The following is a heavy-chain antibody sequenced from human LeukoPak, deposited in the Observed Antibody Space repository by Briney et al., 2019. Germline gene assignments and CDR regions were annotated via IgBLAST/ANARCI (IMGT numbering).Heavy chain of an antibody. J-gene: IGHJ4*02. V-gene: IGHV3-53*05. CDR3: ARDADGPPFDY. CDR1: GFTVSNNY. Sequence: GGSLRLSCAASGFTVSNNYLSWVRQAPGKGLEWVSFVYDGGTTVYADSVKGRFTISRDNSKNTLYLQMNSLRAEDTAVYYCARDADGPPFDYWGQGTLVTVSS. CDR2: VYDGGTT. D-gene: IGHD5-24*01.